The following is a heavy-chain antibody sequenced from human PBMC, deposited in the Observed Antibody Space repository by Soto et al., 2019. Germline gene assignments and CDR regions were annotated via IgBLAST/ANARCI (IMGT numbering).Heavy chain of an antibody. V-gene: IGHV4-59*01. CDR3: ARAGSTWRYFFEY. Sequence: QVQLQESGPGLVKPSETLSLTCTVSGGSINSYYWSWIRQSPGKGLEWIGYVYYSGTTYYNPSLQGRVTISVDTSKKQFSLKVRSVTAADTAIYFCARAGSTWRYFFEYWGQGSLVTVSS. J-gene: IGHJ4*02. CDR1: GGSINSYY. D-gene: IGHD2-2*01. CDR2: VYYSGTT.